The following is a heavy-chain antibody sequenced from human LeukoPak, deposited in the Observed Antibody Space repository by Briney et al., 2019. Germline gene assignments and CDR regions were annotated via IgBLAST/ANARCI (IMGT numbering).Heavy chain of an antibody. CDR1: GFTFSSYG. Sequence: PGGSLRLSCAASGFTFSSYGMNWVRQAPGKGLEWVSYIGSSSSPIYYADSVKGRFSISRDNSKNSLYLQMNSLRSEDTAMYYCAKESGKFDYWGQGTLVAVSS. CDR3: AKESGKFDY. CDR2: IGSSSSPI. J-gene: IGHJ4*02. V-gene: IGHV3-48*04.